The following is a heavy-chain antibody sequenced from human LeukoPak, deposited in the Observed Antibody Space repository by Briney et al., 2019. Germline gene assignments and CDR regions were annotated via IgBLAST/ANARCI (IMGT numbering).Heavy chain of an antibody. CDR1: GAIVNNFA. CDR2: ILPIYATA. J-gene: IGHJ6*03. Sequence: ASGKVPCKSSGAIVNNFAISWVRQAPGQGLEWLGGILPIYATANYAQKFQGRVTITTDESTSTAYMELSSLRSEDTAVYYCATVTTSANYMDVWGKGTTVTVSS. V-gene: IGHV1-69*05. D-gene: IGHD1-1*01. CDR3: ATVTTSANYMDV.